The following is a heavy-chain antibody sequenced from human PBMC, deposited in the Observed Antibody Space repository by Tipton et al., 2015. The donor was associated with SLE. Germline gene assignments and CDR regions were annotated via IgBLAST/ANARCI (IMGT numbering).Heavy chain of an antibody. CDR2: ISYDGSNK. CDR1: EFTFSSYA. V-gene: IGHV3-30*04. D-gene: IGHD3-10*01. Sequence: SLRLSCAASEFTFSSYAMHWVRQAPGKGLEWVAVISYDGSNKYYAGSVKGRFTISRDNSKNTLYLQMNSLRAEDTAVYYCARKGLLWFRELSGFDPWGQGTLVTVSS. J-gene: IGHJ5*02. CDR3: ARKGLLWFRELSGFDP.